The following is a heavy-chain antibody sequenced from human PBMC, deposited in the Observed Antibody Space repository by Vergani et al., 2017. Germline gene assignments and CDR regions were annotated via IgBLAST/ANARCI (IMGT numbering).Heavy chain of an antibody. CDR1: GFTFSSYA. CDR3: ARSESHYYYYMDV. J-gene: IGHJ6*03. Sequence: VQLLESGGGLVQPGGSLRLSCAASGFTFSSYAMHWVRQAPGKGLEWVAVISYDGSNKYYADSVKGRFTISRDNSKNTLYLQMNSLGAEDTAVYYCARSESHYYYYMDVWGKGTTVTVSS. V-gene: IGHV3-30-3*01. CDR2: ISYDGSNK.